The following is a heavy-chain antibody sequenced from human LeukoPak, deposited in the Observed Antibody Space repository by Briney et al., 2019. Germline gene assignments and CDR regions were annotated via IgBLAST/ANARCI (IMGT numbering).Heavy chain of an antibody. CDR2: IYYSGST. J-gene: IGHJ5*02. CDR1: GGSISSYY. D-gene: IGHD1-26*01. Sequence: PSETLSLTCIVSGGSISSYYWSWIRQPPGKGLEWIGYIYYSGSTNYNPSLKSRVTISVDTSKNQFSLKLSSVTAADTAVYYCARDQTDDSGSYNWFDPWGQGTLVTVSS. V-gene: IGHV4-59*01. CDR3: ARDQTDDSGSYNWFDP.